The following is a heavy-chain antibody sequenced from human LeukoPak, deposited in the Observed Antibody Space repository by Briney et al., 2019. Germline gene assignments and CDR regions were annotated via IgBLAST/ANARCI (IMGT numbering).Heavy chain of an antibody. D-gene: IGHD6-13*01. J-gene: IGHJ5*02. CDR1: GGSFSGYY. Sequence: PSETLSLTCAVYGGSFSGYYWSWIRQPPGKGLEWIGEINHSGSTNYNPSLKSRVTISVDTSKNQFSLKLSSVTAADTAVYYCARLGYSSSWYENWFDPWGQGTLVTVSS. CDR2: INHSGST. CDR3: ARLGYSSSWYENWFDP. V-gene: IGHV4-34*01.